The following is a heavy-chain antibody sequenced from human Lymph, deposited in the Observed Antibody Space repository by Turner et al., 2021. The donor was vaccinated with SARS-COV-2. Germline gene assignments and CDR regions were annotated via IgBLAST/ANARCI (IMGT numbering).Heavy chain of an antibody. Sequence: EVQLVESGGGLVQPGGSLRLSCAASGFTFSYYWMSWVRQAPEKVLEWVANIKQDGSEKYYVDSVKCRFTISRDNAKNSLFLQMNILRAEDTAVYYCARMGSSSWYFDYLGQGTLVTVSS. CDR1: GFTFSYYW. J-gene: IGHJ4*02. CDR2: IKQDGSEK. CDR3: ARMGSSSWYFDY. D-gene: IGHD1-26*01. V-gene: IGHV3-7*01.